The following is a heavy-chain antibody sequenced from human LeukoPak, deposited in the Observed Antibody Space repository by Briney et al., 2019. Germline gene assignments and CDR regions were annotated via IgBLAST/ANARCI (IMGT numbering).Heavy chain of an antibody. J-gene: IGHJ4*02. Sequence: ASVKVSCKASGGTFSSYAISWVRQAPGQGLEWMGRINPNSGGTNYAQKFQGRVTMTRDTSISTAYMELSRLRSDDTAVYYCARTAYSSGSDYWGQGTLVTVSS. D-gene: IGHD6-19*01. CDR1: GGTFSSYA. CDR3: ARTAYSSGSDY. CDR2: INPNSGGT. V-gene: IGHV1-2*06.